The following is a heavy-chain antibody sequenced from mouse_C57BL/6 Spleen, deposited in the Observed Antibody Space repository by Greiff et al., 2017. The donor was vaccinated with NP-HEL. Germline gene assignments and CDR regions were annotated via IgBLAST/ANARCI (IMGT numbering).Heavy chain of an antibody. CDR2: INPSNGGT. Sequence: VQLQQPGTELVKPGASVKLSCKASGYTFTSYWMHWVKQRPGQGLEWIGNINPSNGGTNYNEKFKSKATLTVDKSSSTAYMQLSSLTSEDSAVYYCASYDYDAVYYFDYWGQGTTLTVSS. CDR1: GYTFTSYW. CDR3: ASYDYDAVYYFDY. J-gene: IGHJ2*01. V-gene: IGHV1-53*01. D-gene: IGHD2-4*01.